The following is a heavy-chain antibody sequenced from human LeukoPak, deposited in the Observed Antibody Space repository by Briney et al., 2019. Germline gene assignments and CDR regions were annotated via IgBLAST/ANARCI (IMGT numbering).Heavy chain of an antibody. CDR2: ISYDGSNK. D-gene: IGHD2-15*01. Sequence: GGSLRLSCAASGFTFSSYAMHWVRQAPGKGLEWVAVISYDGSNKYYADSVKGRFTISRDNAKNTLYLQMNSLRAEDTAVYYCARGASYCSGGSCWGMDVWGQGTTVTVSS. CDR1: GFTFSSYA. J-gene: IGHJ6*02. V-gene: IGHV3-30-3*01. CDR3: ARGASYCSGGSCWGMDV.